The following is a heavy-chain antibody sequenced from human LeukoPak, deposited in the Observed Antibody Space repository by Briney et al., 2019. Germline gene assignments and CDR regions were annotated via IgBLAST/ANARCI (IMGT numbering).Heavy chain of an antibody. Sequence: GASVKVSCKASGYTFTSYGISWVRQAPGQGLEWMGWISAYNGNANYAQKLQGRVTMTTDTSTSTAYMELRSLRSDDTAVYYCARDYSVLWFGENNWFDPWGQGTLVTVSS. V-gene: IGHV1-18*01. CDR1: GYTFTSYG. J-gene: IGHJ5*02. D-gene: IGHD3-10*01. CDR3: ARDYSVLWFGENNWFDP. CDR2: ISAYNGNA.